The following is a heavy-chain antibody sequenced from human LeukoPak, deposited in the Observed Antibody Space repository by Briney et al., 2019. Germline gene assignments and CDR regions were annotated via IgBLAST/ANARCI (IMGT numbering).Heavy chain of an antibody. CDR2: INPNSGGT. J-gene: IGHJ6*02. D-gene: IGHD3-10*01. CDR3: ARGSLWFGLYGMDV. V-gene: IGHV1-2*02. Sequence: ASVKVSCKASGYTFTGYYMHWVRQAPGQGLEWRGWINPNSGGTNYAQKFQGRVTMTRDTSISTAYMELSRLRSDDTAVYYCARGSLWFGLYGMDVWGQGTTVTVSS. CDR1: GYTFTGYY.